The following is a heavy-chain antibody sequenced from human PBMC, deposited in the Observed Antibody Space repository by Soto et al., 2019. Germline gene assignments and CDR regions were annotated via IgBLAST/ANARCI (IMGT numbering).Heavy chain of an antibody. D-gene: IGHD1-26*01. V-gene: IGHV3-74*01. CDR2: IYGDGSRT. CDR1: GFTFGSFW. Sequence: EVQLVESGGGLVQPGGSLRLSCAASGFTFGSFWMHWVRQGPGKGLVWLSRIYGDGSRTTYADSVEGRFTISRDNAKNTVYLQMNSLIAEDTAVYYCARGAGGRYYNDYWGQGTLVTVSS. CDR3: ARGAGGRYYNDY. J-gene: IGHJ4*02.